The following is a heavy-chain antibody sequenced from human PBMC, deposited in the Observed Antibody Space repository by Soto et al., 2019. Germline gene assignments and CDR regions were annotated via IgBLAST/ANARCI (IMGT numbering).Heavy chain of an antibody. CDR1: GFTFSSYW. CDR3: ARDLGDGYNPYYYYGMDV. J-gene: IGHJ6*02. V-gene: IGHV3-7*01. CDR2: IKQDGSEK. D-gene: IGHD5-12*01. Sequence: GGSLILSCAASGFTFSSYWMSWVRQAPGKGLEWVANIKQDGSEKYYVDSVKGRFTISRDNAKNSLYLQMNSLRAEDTAVYYCARDLGDGYNPYYYYGMDVWGQGTTVTVSS.